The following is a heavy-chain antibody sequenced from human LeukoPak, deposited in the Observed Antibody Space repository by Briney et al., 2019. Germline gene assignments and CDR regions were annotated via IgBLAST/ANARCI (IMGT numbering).Heavy chain of an antibody. J-gene: IGHJ4*02. CDR3: ARAAQRLRYFDWTRRDYFDY. D-gene: IGHD3-9*01. V-gene: IGHV1-18*01. CDR2: INTYNGNT. Sequence: ASVKVSCKASGYTFNSYGITWVLQAPGQGLEWMGWINTYNGNTNYAQKVQGRVTMTTDTSTSTAYMELRSLRSDDTAVYYCARAAQRLRYFDWTRRDYFDYWGQGTLVTVSS. CDR1: GYTFNSYG.